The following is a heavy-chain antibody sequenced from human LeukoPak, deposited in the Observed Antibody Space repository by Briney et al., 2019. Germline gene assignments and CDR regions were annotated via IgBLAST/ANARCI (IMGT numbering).Heavy chain of an antibody. CDR3: ARVVDSNGYD. CDR2: TSYDESSK. D-gene: IGHD4-11*01. V-gene: IGHV3-30-3*01. J-gene: IGHJ4*02. CDR1: GFTFSSYA. Sequence: GGSLRLSCAASGFTFSSYAMHWARQAPGKGLEWVAVTSYDESSKYYADSVKGRFTISRDNSKNTLYLQMNSLRAEDTAVYYCARVVDSNGYDWGQGTLVTVSS.